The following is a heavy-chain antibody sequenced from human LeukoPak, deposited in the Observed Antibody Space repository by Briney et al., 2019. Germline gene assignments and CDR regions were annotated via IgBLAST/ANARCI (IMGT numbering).Heavy chain of an antibody. J-gene: IGHJ4*02. CDR2: INTDGGRT. CDR1: GFRFSGYW. D-gene: IGHD3-10*01. V-gene: IGHV3-74*01. Sequence: GGSLRLSCAASGFRFSGYWMHWVRQAPGKGLVWVSLINTDGGRTAYADSVKGRFTISRDNSKNTLYLQMNSLRADDTAVYYCAKVRGGFFDYWGQGTLVTVSS. CDR3: AKVRGGFFDY.